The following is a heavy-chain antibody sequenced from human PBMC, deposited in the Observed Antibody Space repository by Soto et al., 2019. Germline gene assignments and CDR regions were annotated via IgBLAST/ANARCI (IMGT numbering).Heavy chain of an antibody. V-gene: IGHV1-58*01. CDR3: ARAEDSSGYYRVYYYYYGMDV. CDR1: GFTFTSSA. CDR2: IVVGSGNT. J-gene: IGHJ6*02. D-gene: IGHD3-22*01. Sequence: SVKVSCKASGFTFTSSAVQWVRQARGQRLEWIGWIVVGSGNTNYAQKFQERVTITRDTSTSTAYMELRSLRSDDTAVYYCARAEDSSGYYRVYYYYYGMDVWGQGTTVTVSS.